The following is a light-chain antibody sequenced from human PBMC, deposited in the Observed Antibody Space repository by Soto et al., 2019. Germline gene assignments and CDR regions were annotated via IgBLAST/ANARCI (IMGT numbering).Light chain of an antibody. CDR2: EVT. CDR1: SSDIGGYDF. V-gene: IGLV2-14*01. J-gene: IGLJ2*01. Sequence: QSVLTQPASVSASPGQSVTISCTGSSSDIGGYDFVSWYQQRPGEAPKLIIFEVTHRPSGVSNRFSGSKSGNTASLTISGLRAEDESDFYCMSYTASSTLLFGGGTKLTVL. CDR3: MSYTASSTLL.